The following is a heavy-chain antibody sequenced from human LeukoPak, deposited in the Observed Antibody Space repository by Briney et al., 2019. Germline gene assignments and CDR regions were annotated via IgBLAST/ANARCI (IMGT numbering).Heavy chain of an antibody. D-gene: IGHD5-12*01. Sequence: PGGSLRLSCEASGFTFSRHAMNWVRQAPEKGLEWVSGISGGSENTFYADSVKGRFTISRDNSRNTLYLQMYGLRADDPALYFCAKGPYSGYSTYFDPWGQGTRVTVSS. CDR3: AKGPYSGYSTYFDP. V-gene: IGHV3-23*01. J-gene: IGHJ5*02. CDR2: ISGGSENT. CDR1: GFTFSRHA.